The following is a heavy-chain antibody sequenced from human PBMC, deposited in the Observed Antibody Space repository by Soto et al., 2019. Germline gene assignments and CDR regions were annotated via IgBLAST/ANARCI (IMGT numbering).Heavy chain of an antibody. Sequence: EVHLSESGGGLVQPGGSLRLSCAASGFTFSSYAMSWVHQAPGKGLQWVSALSHTATNLFYADSVRGRFTISRDNSKNTLSLQMNSLRAEDTAIYYCVKSAGDQWMFDYWGQGVLVTVSS. CDR1: GFTFSSYA. V-gene: IGHV3-23*01. J-gene: IGHJ4*02. CDR2: LSHTATNL. D-gene: IGHD5-12*01. CDR3: VKSAGDQWMFDY.